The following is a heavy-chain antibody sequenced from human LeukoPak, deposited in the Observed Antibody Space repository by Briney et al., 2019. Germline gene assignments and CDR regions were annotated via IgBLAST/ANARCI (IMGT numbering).Heavy chain of an antibody. D-gene: IGHD3-10*01. CDR3: ATLLWFGDFDY. V-gene: IGHV1-2*02. CDR1: GYLFTGFF. J-gene: IGHJ4*02. CDR2: VSPNNGGT. Sequence: ASVKVSCKTSGYLFTGFFIHWVRQAPGQGLEWMGSVSPNNGGTSYAQRFQGRVNMTSDTSTTTAYLQLSGLRFDDTAVYYCATLLWFGDFDYWGQGTPVTVS.